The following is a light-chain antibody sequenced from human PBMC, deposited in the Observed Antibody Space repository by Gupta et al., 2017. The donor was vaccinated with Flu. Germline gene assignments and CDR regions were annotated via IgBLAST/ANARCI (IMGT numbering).Light chain of an antibody. J-gene: IGLJ2*01. V-gene: IGLV1-40*01. CDR1: SFNIGTGYD. CDR2: GNT. CDR3: QYYDSRLSGAV. Sequence: QSVLTQPPSVSGAPGQRVTISCTGSSFNIGTGYDVHWYQQLPGTATKLLSYGNTNRPSGVPDRFAGYWAGTSDYPAIQALPAEDEAEDAGQYYDSRLSGAVFGGGTKLAVL.